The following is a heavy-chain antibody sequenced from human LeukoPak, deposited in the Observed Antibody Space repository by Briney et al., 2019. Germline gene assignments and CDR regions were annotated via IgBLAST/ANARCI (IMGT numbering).Heavy chain of an antibody. Sequence: PGGSLRLSCAASGFTFSSYSMNWVRQAPGKGLEWVSSISSSNSSIHYADSVKGRFTISRDNAKNSLYLQMNSLRAEDTAVYYXXRRVTPNSFDYWGQGTLVTVSS. CDR1: GFTFSSYS. J-gene: IGHJ4*02. CDR2: ISSSNSSI. D-gene: IGHD2-21*02. V-gene: IGHV3-21*01. CDR3: XRRVTPNSFDY.